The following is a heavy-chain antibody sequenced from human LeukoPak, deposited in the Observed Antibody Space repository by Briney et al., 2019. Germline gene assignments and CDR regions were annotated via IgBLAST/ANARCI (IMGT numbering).Heavy chain of an antibody. D-gene: IGHD5-18*01. V-gene: IGHV3-53*01. J-gene: IGHJ4*02. CDR3: ATKRGYNYGLDY. CDR2: TYSGGTT. CDR1: GFTVSSNY. Sequence: AGGSLRLSCAASGFTVSSNYMSWVRQAPGKGLEWVSVTYSGGTTDYADSVQGRFTISRDNSKNTLYLQMNSLGAEDTAVYYCATKRGYNYGLDYWGQGTLVTVSS.